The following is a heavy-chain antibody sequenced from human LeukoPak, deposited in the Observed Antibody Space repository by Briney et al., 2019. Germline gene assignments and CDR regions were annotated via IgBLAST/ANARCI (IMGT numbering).Heavy chain of an antibody. J-gene: IGHJ3*02. Sequence: GESLKISCRGSGYRFTSYWIGWVRQMPGKGLEWIGIIFPGDSDTRYSPSFQGQVTISTDKSISTAYLQWSSLKASDTAMYYCATKYYYDSSGYLPDAFDIWGQGTMVTVSS. CDR3: ATKYYYDSSGYLPDAFDI. CDR2: IFPGDSDT. V-gene: IGHV5-51*01. D-gene: IGHD3-22*01. CDR1: GYRFTSYW.